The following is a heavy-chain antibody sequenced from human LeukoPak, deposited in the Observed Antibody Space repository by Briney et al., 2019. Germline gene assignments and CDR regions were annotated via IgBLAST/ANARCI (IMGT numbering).Heavy chain of an antibody. CDR3: AKEKSGYHSYYFDY. J-gene: IGHJ4*02. V-gene: IGHV3-23*01. D-gene: IGHD3-22*01. CDR2: ISGSGGST. CDR1: GFTFSSYA. Sequence: GGSLRLSCAASGFTFSSYAMSWVRQAPGKGLEWVSAISGSGGSTYYADSVKGRFTISRDNAKNSLYLQMNSLRAEDTALYYCAKEKSGYHSYYFDYWGQGTLVTVSS.